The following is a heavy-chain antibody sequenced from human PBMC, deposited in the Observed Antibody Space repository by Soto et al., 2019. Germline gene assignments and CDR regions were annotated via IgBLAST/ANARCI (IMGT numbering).Heavy chain of an antibody. D-gene: IGHD1-7*01. J-gene: IGHJ4*02. Sequence: ESGGGVVQPGRSLRLSCAASRFTFSNYDMHWVRQAPGKGLEWVALIWSDGSNKYYADSVKGQFTISRDNSKNTLYLQMNSLRAEYTAVYYCARGMGTAYFDYWGQGTLVTVSS. V-gene: IGHV3-33*01. CDR1: RFTFSNYD. CDR3: ARGMGTAYFDY. CDR2: IWSDGSNK.